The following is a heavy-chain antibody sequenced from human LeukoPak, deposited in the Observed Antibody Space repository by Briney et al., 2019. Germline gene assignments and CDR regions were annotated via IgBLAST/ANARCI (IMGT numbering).Heavy chain of an antibody. D-gene: IGHD5-18*01. CDR3: TSAYRGYSYGPHDY. V-gene: IGHV3-23*01. CDR2: LSGSGGGT. J-gene: IGHJ4*02. Sequence: QPGGSLRLSCAVSGITLSNYGMSWARQAPGKGLEWVAGLSGSGGGTNYADSVQGRFTISRDNPKNTLYLQMNSLRAEDTAVYYCTSAYRGYSYGPHDYWGQGTLVTVSS. CDR1: GITLSNYG.